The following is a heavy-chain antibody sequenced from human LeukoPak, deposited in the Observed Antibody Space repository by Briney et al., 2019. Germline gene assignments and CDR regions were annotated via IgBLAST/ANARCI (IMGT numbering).Heavy chain of an antibody. CDR3: AILVVPAAWTNYYYYYGMDV. CDR2: IDPSDSYT. CDR1: GYSLTSYW. J-gene: IGHJ6*04. D-gene: IGHD2-2*01. V-gene: IGHV5-10-1*01. Sequence: GESLMISCKGSGYSLTSYWISWVRQMPGKGLEWMGRIDPSDSYTNYSPSFQGHVTISADKSISTAYLQWSSLKASDTAMYYCAILVVPAAWTNYYYYYGMDVWGKGTTVTVSS.